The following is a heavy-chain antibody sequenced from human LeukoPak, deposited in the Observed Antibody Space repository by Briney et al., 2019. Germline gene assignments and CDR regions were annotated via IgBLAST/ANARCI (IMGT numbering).Heavy chain of an antibody. CDR3: ARPATYTADDY. Sequence: SETLSLTCTVSGGSISSSSYYWGWIRQPPGKGLEWIGSIYYSGSTYYNPSLKRRVTISVDTSKNQFSLKLSSVTAADTAVYYCARPATYTADDYWGQGTLVTVSS. J-gene: IGHJ4*02. CDR1: GGSISSSSYY. V-gene: IGHV4-39*01. CDR2: IYYSGST. D-gene: IGHD3-16*01.